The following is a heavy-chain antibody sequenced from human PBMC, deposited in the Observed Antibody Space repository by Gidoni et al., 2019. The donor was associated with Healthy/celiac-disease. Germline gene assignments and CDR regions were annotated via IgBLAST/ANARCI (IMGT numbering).Heavy chain of an antibody. D-gene: IGHD2-2*01. Sequence: QVQLVESGGGVVQPGRSLRLSCAASGFTFSSYGMHWVRQAPGKGLEWVAVISNDGSNKYYADSVKGRFTISRDNSKNTLYLQMNSLRAEDTAVYYCAKRYCSSTSCYGPAVDYMDVWGKGTTVTVSS. J-gene: IGHJ6*03. CDR2: ISNDGSNK. CDR3: AKRYCSSTSCYGPAVDYMDV. V-gene: IGHV3-30*18. CDR1: GFTFSSYG.